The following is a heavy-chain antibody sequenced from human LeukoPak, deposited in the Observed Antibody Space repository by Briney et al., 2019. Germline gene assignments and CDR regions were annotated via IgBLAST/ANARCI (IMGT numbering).Heavy chain of an antibody. Sequence: GGSPSPSPAPSGITSTLYTMHTVRHAPAEGHERVAVISYDGSHKYYADSVKGRFSISRDNSKNTLYLQMNSLRAEDTALYYCAKGGGYGGYDTDAFDIWGQGTMVTVSS. CDR1: GITSTLYT. CDR2: ISYDGSHK. D-gene: IGHD5-12*01. V-gene: IGHV3-30*18. CDR3: AKGGGYGGYDTDAFDI. J-gene: IGHJ3*02.